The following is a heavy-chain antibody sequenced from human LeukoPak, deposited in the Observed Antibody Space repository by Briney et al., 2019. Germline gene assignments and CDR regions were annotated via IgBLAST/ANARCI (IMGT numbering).Heavy chain of an antibody. J-gene: IGHJ4*02. Sequence: GASVKVSCKASGYTFTGYYMHWVRQAPGQGLEWMGWINPNSGGTYYAQKFQGRVTMTRDTSISTAYMELSRLRSDDTAVYYCAREPTENCGGDCYHLDYWGQGTLVTVSS. V-gene: IGHV1-2*02. CDR1: GYTFTGYY. D-gene: IGHD2-21*02. CDR3: AREPTENCGGDCYHLDY. CDR2: INPNSGGT.